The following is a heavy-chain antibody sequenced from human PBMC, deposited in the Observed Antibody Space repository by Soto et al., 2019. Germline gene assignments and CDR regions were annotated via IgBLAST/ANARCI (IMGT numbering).Heavy chain of an antibody. J-gene: IGHJ4*02. CDR1: GGSISSHY. Sequence: SETLSLTCTVSGGSISSHYWSWIRQPPGKGLEWIGYIHYTGSTNYNPSLKSRVTISVDTSKNQFSLKLTSVTAADTAVYYCASTAAGSFDYWGQGTLVTVSS. V-gene: IGHV4-59*11. CDR3: ASTAAGSFDY. CDR2: IHYTGST. D-gene: IGHD6-13*01.